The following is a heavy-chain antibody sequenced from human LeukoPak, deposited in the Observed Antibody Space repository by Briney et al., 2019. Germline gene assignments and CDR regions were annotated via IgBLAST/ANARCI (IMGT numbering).Heavy chain of an antibody. CDR2: ISSGGTTI. J-gene: IGHJ4*02. V-gene: IGHV3-48*03. CDR3: ARVVGANGFDY. D-gene: IGHD1-26*01. CDR1: GFTFSSYE. Sequence: GGSLRLSCAASGFTFSSYEMNRVRQAPGKGLEWVSYISSGGTTIYYADSVKGRFTISRDNAKNSLYLQMNSLRAEDTAVYYCARVVGANGFDYWGQGTLVTVSS.